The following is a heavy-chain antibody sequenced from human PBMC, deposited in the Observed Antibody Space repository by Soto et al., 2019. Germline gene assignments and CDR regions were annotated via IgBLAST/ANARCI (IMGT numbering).Heavy chain of an antibody. J-gene: IGHJ4*02. D-gene: IGHD5-12*01. V-gene: IGHV4-59*01. CDR1: GGSIDNNF. CDR2: VYYDGHT. CDR3: ARDLFGGYCLDY. Sequence: SETLSLTCTVSGGSIDNNFWGWIRQPPGKGLEWIGYVYYDGHTDYNPSLESRVTIAVDTSKNQFSLRLTSVTAADTAVYYCARDLFGGYCLDYWCQGALVT.